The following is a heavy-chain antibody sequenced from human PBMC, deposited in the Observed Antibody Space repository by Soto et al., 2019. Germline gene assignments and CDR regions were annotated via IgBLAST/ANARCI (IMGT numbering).Heavy chain of an antibody. CDR2: ISWNSGSI. Sequence: EVQLVESGGGLVQPGRSLRLSCAASGFTFDDYAMHWVRQAPGKGLEWVSGISWNSGSIGYADSVKGRFTISRDNAKNSLYLDMYSLRAEDTSLYYCAKDRIPQPRLYGMDVWGQGTTVTVSS. CDR1: GFTFDDYA. J-gene: IGHJ6*02. CDR3: AKDRIPQPRLYGMDV. V-gene: IGHV3-9*01. D-gene: IGHD2-2*01.